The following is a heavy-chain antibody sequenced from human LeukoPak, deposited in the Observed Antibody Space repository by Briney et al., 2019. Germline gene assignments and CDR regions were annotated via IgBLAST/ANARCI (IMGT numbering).Heavy chain of an antibody. CDR2: IYPVDSAT. CDR1: GYNFTNYW. J-gene: IGHJ3*02. CDR3: ERRGDGFDI. V-gene: IGHV5-51*01. D-gene: IGHD2-21*02. Sequence: GESLKISCKGSGYNFTNYWIGWGRQMPGKGREWMGIIYPVDSATRSRPSFQGQVTISPEKSISTAYLQWSSLKASDTAMYYCERRGDGFDIWGQGTMVTVSS.